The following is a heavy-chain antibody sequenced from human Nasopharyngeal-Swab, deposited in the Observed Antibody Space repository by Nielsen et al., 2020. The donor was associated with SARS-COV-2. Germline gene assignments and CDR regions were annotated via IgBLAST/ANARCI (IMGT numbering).Heavy chain of an antibody. CDR2: IFSNDEK. V-gene: IGHV2-26*01. CDR3: ARIPERGYSYGVDY. D-gene: IGHD5-18*01. Sequence: WIRQPPGKALEWLAHIFSNDEKSYSTSLKSRLTISKDTSKSQVVLTMTNMDPVDTATYYCARIPERGYSYGVDYWGRGTLVTV. J-gene: IGHJ4*02.